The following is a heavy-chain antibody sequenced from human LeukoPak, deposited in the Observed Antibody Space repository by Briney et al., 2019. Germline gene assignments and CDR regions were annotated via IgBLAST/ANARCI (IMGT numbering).Heavy chain of an antibody. J-gene: IGHJ4*02. Sequence: ASVKVSCKAFGYTFTSYYVHWVRQAPGQGLEWMGIINPSGGTTTYAQKFQGRVTMTRDTSTSTVYMELSSLRSEDTAAYYCARDMVRYSSGWYLAYWGQGTLVTVSS. CDR2: INPSGGTT. V-gene: IGHV1-46*01. D-gene: IGHD6-19*01. CDR3: ARDMVRYSSGWYLAY. CDR1: GYTFTSYY.